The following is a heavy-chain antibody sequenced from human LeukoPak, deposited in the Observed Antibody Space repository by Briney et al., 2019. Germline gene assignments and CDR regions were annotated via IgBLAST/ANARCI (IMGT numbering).Heavy chain of an antibody. Sequence: VASVKVSCKASGYTFTSYGISWVRQAPGQGLEWMGWISAYNGNTNYAQKLQGRVTMTTDTSTSTAYMELRSLRSDDTAVYYCARVYYGSGSYYYYYYMDVWGKGTTVTISS. CDR2: ISAYNGNT. V-gene: IGHV1-18*01. D-gene: IGHD3-10*01. CDR1: GYTFTSYG. J-gene: IGHJ6*03. CDR3: ARVYYGSGSYYYYYYMDV.